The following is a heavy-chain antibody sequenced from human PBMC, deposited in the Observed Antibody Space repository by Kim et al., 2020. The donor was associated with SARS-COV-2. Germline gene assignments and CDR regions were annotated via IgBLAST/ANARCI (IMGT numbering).Heavy chain of an antibody. Sequence: GGSLRLSCAASGFTFSTSPLHWVRQAPGKGLEWVAVISYDGSKQFYADSVKGRFTISRDNFRNTLYLQMNSLRAEDTAVYYCARYPGGNYPGFDYWGQGTLVTVSS. D-gene: IGHD1-26*01. CDR1: GFTFSTSP. CDR3: ARYPGGNYPGFDY. V-gene: IGHV3-30*04. J-gene: IGHJ4*02. CDR2: ISYDGSKQ.